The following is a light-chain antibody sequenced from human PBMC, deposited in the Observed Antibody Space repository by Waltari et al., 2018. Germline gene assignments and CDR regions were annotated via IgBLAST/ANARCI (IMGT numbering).Light chain of an antibody. CDR3: CSYAGSRGWV. CDR2: EGS. Sequence: QSALTQPASVSGSPGQSITISCTGTSSDVGSYRLVSWYHQHPGKAPKLMIYEGSKRPSGVSNRFSGSKSGNTASLTISGLQAEDEADYYCCSYAGSRGWVFGGGTKLTVL. J-gene: IGLJ3*02. V-gene: IGLV2-23*01. CDR1: SSDVGSYRL.